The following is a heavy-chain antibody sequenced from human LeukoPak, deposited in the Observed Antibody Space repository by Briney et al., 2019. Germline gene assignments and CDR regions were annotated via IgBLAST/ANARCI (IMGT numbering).Heavy chain of an antibody. V-gene: IGHV3-30*18. Sequence: PGGSLRLSCAASGFTFSSYGMHWGRQAPGKGLEWVAVISYDGSNKYYADSVKGRFTISRDNSKNTLYLQMNSLRPEDTAVYYCAKVLASGWYYFDYWGQGALVTVSS. CDR3: AKVLASGWYYFDY. CDR1: GFTFSSYG. D-gene: IGHD6-19*01. J-gene: IGHJ4*02. CDR2: ISYDGSNK.